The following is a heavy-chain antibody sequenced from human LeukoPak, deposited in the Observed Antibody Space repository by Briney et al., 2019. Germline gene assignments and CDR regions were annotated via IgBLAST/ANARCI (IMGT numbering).Heavy chain of an antibody. D-gene: IGHD6-19*01. CDR2: INPNSGGT. V-gene: IGHV1-2*02. J-gene: IGHJ4*02. Sequence: ASVKVSCKASGYTLTGYYMHWVRQAPGQGLEWMGWINPNSGGTYSAQNFQGRVTMTRDASTNTAYMELSSLRSDDSAVYYCARDSSPSLDCWGQGTLVTVSS. CDR1: GYTLTGYY. CDR3: ARDSSPSLDC.